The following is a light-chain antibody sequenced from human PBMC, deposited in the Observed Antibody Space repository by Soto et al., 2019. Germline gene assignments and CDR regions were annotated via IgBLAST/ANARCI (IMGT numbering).Light chain of an antibody. CDR2: DAS. J-gene: IGKJ4*01. Sequence: EIVLTQSPATLSLSPGERATLSCRASQSVSSYLAWYQQKPGQAPRLLIYDASNRATGIPARFSGSESGTDFTLHISSLEHEDFAVYYCQQRSNWVTFGGGTKVEIK. CDR3: QQRSNWVT. V-gene: IGKV3-11*01. CDR1: QSVSSY.